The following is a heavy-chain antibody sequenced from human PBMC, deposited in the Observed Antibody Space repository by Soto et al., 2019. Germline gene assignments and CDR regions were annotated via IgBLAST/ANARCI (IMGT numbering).Heavy chain of an antibody. CDR1: GFTFNNYA. CDR3: ANLGSSSLSPHYYFEY. D-gene: IGHD2-2*01. CDR2: ITGSGSDT. Sequence: EVQLLESGGGLVQPGGSLRLSCAASGFTFNNYAMGWVRQAPGKGLECVSAITGSGSDTYYLDSVKGRFTISRANPKNTLYLQVNSLRAEDTAIYYCANLGSSSLSPHYYFEYWGKGTLVTVSS. J-gene: IGHJ4*02. V-gene: IGHV3-23*01.